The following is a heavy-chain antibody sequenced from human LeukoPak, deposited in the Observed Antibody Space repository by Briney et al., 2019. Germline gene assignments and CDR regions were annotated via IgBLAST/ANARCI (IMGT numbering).Heavy chain of an antibody. V-gene: IGHV3-30*01. J-gene: IGHJ4*02. CDR3: ARAAYYDFWSGYYEGFDY. Sequence: GGSLRLSCAASGFTFSSYAMHWVRQAPGKGLEWVAVISYDGSNKYYADSVKGRFTTSRDNSKNTLYLQMNSLRAEDTAVYYCARAAYYDFWSGYYEGFDYWGQGTLVTVSS. D-gene: IGHD3-3*01. CDR1: GFTFSSYA. CDR2: ISYDGSNK.